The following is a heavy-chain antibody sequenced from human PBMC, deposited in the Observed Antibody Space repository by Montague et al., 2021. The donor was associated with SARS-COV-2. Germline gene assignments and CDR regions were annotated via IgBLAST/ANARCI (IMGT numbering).Heavy chain of an antibody. CDR2: IYYSGST. D-gene: IGHD6-13*01. CDR1: GGSISSSSYY. Sequence: SETLSLTCTVSGGSISSSSYYWGWIRQPPGKGLEWIGSIYYSGSTYYXXXLKSRVTISVDTSKNQFSLKLSSVTAADTAVYYCARVGRQQLVRLCGMDGWGQGPTVTVSS. CDR3: ARVGRQQLVRLCGMDG. V-gene: IGHV4-39*07. J-gene: IGHJ6*02.